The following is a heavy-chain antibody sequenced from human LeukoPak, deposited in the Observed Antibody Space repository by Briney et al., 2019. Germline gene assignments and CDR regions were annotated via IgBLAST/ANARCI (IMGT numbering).Heavy chain of an antibody. Sequence: PSETLSLTCTVSGGSISSSSYYWGWIRQPPGKGLEWIGYIYYSGSTNYNPSLKSRVTISVDTSKNQFSLKLSSVTAADTAVYYCARERTDYDFWSVRRWETSNWFDPWGQGTLVTVSS. D-gene: IGHD3-3*01. J-gene: IGHJ5*02. V-gene: IGHV4-61*01. CDR3: ARERTDYDFWSVRRWETSNWFDP. CDR1: GGSISSSSYY. CDR2: IYYSGST.